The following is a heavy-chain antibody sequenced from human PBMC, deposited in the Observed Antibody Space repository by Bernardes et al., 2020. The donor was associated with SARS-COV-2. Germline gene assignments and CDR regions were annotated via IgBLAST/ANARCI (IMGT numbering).Heavy chain of an antibody. CDR1: GFTFSSYW. CDR2: IKQDGSEK. D-gene: IGHD5-18*01. Sequence: GGSLRLSCAASGFTFSSYWMSWVRQAPGKGLEWVANIKQDGSEKYYVDSVKGRFTISRDNAKNSLYLQMNSLRAEDTAVYYCAREGLGIQLWLYYYGMDVWGQGTTVTVSS. CDR3: AREGLGIQLWLYYYGMDV. J-gene: IGHJ6*02. V-gene: IGHV3-7*01.